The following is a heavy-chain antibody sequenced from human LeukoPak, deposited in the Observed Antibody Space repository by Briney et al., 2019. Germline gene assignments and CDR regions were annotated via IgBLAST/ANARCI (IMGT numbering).Heavy chain of an antibody. J-gene: IGHJ1*01. V-gene: IGHV3-53*04. Sequence: GGSLRLSCAASGFTVSSNYMSWVRQAPGKGLEWVSVIYSGGSTYYADSVKGRFTISRHNSKNTLYLQMNSLRAEDTALYYCAKDKESGSYAPFQHWGQGTLVTVSS. CDR3: AKDKESGSYAPFQH. CDR1: GFTVSSNY. CDR2: IYSGGST. D-gene: IGHD1-26*01.